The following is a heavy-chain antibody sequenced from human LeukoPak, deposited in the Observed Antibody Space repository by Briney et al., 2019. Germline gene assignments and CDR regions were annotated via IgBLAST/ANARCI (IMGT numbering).Heavy chain of an antibody. Sequence: PSETLSLTCTVSAGSISTYYWSWIRQPPGKGLEWIGYIYYTGSTEHNPSLKSRVTLSVDTSKNQFSLRLNSVTAADTAVYYCARSYGSGNYFDYWGQGTLVTVSS. J-gene: IGHJ4*02. D-gene: IGHD3-10*01. CDR2: IYYTGST. CDR3: ARSYGSGNYFDY. CDR1: AGSISTYY. V-gene: IGHV4-59*01.